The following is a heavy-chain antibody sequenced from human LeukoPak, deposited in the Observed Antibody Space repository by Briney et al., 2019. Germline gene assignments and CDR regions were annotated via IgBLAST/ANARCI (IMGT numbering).Heavy chain of an antibody. CDR2: IYHSGST. D-gene: IGHD3-10*01. CDR1: GGSISSGNW. CDR3: AREFTMVRGVIRRAHFDY. J-gene: IGHJ4*02. Sequence: PSGSLSLTCAVSGGSISSGNWWSWVRQPPGKGLEWIGEIYHSGSTNYNPSLKSRVTISVDKSKNQFSLKLSSVTAADTAVYYCAREFTMVRGVIRRAHFDYWGQGTLVTVSS. V-gene: IGHV4-4*02.